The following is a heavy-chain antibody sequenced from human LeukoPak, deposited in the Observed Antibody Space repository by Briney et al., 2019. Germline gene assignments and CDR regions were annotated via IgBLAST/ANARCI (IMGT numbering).Heavy chain of an antibody. CDR1: GFSFSTYT. CDR2: INGRGDST. V-gene: IGHV3-23*01. CDR3: AKQSAGSAAWYSLHYDF. Sequence: PGGSLRLSCAASGFSFSTYTMNWVRQAPGEGLEWVSAINGRGDSTFYADSVKGRFTISRDNSKDTLYLQMNGLRAEDTAVYFCAKQSAGSAAWYSLHYDFWGQGTLVTVSS. D-gene: IGHD6-13*01. J-gene: IGHJ4*02.